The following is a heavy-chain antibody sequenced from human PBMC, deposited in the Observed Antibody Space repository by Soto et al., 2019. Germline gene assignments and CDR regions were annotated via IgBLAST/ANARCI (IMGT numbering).Heavy chain of an antibody. D-gene: IGHD3-16*02. V-gene: IGHV3-9*01. CDR2: MSWNRGSI. J-gene: IGHJ4*02. CDR1: GFTFDDFA. CDR3: AKDISLGELSAPDH. Sequence: SGGSLRLSCVASGFTFDDFAMHWVRQAPGKGLEWVSGMSWNRGSIVYADSVKGRFTISRDNAKNSLYLQMNSLRPEDTALYYCAKDISLGELSAPDHWGQGTLVTVS.